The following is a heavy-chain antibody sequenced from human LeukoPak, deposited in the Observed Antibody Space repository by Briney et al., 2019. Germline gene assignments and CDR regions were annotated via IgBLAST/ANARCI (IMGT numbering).Heavy chain of an antibody. D-gene: IGHD4-17*01. CDR3: ARDEYGDGWFDY. Sequence: SETLSLTCAVYGGSFSGYYWSWIRQPPGKGLEWIGEINHSGSTNYNPSLKSRVTISVDTPKNQFSLKLSSVTAADTAVYYCARDEYGDGWFDYWGQGTLVTVSS. V-gene: IGHV4-34*01. CDR1: GGSFSGYY. CDR2: INHSGST. J-gene: IGHJ4*02.